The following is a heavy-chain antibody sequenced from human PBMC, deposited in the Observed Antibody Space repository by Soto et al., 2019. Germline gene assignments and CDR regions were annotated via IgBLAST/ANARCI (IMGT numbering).Heavy chain of an antibody. V-gene: IGHV3-48*02. Sequence: GGSLRLSCAASGFTFSSHSMNWVRQAPGKGLEWVSYISSSSSTIYYADSVKGRFTISRDNAKNSLYLQMNSRRDEDTAVYYCARDGDYYDSSGYLNPLYFDYWGQGTLVTVSS. CDR3: ARDGDYYDSSGYLNPLYFDY. CDR2: ISSSSSTI. J-gene: IGHJ4*02. D-gene: IGHD3-22*01. CDR1: GFTFSSHS.